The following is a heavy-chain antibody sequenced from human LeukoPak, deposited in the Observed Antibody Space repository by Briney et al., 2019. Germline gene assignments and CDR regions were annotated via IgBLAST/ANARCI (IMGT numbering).Heavy chain of an antibody. CDR2: IRYGADST. Sequence: GGSLRLSCAASGFTFTDYAMTWVRQAPGKGLEWVSTIRYGADSTYYADSVKGRFTISRDNSKNTLHLQMNSLRADDTAVYYCAKGLTTHDYWGQGTLVTVSS. V-gene: IGHV3-23*01. CDR3: AKGLTTHDY. J-gene: IGHJ4*02. D-gene: IGHD4-11*01. CDR1: GFTFTDYA.